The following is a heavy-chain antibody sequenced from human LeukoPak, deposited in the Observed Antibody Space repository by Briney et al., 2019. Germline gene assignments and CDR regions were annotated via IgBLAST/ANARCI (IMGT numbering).Heavy chain of an antibody. Sequence: GGSLRLSCAASGFTVSSNFMSWVRQAPGKGLEWVSVIYSGGSTYYADSVKGRFTISRDNSKNTLYLQMNSLRAEDTAVYYCARVLVMKGDADYWGQGTLVTVSS. V-gene: IGHV3-66*01. J-gene: IGHJ4*02. D-gene: IGHD1-26*01. CDR2: IYSGGST. CDR1: GFTVSSNF. CDR3: ARVLVMKGDADY.